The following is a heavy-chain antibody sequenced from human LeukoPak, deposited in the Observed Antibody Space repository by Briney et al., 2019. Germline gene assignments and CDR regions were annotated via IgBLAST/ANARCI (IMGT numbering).Heavy chain of an antibody. CDR1: GYTFTSYW. V-gene: IGHV1-46*01. CDR3: ARAPRDSSTMLDY. Sequence: ASVKVSCKASGYTFTSYWIQWVRQAPGQGLEWMGLINPNDGSTTYTHKFQGRVTMTRDTSTNTVYMDLSSLTSEDTAVYYCARAPRDSSTMLDYWGQGTLVTVSS. CDR2: INPNDGST. D-gene: IGHD6-13*01. J-gene: IGHJ4*02.